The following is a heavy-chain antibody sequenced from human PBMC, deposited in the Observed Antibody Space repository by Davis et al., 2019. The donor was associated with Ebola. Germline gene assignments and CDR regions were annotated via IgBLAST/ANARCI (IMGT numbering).Heavy chain of an antibody. CDR2: INHSGST. V-gene: IGHV4-34*01. J-gene: IGHJ4*02. D-gene: IGHD5-12*01. CDR3: ARPGSGYDYFDY. CDR1: GGSFSGYY. Sequence: PSETLSLTCAVYGGSFSGYYWSWIRQPPGKGLEWIGEINHSGSTNYNPSLKSRVTISVDTSKNQFSLKLSSVTAADTAVYYCARPGSGYDYFDYWGQGTLVTVSS.